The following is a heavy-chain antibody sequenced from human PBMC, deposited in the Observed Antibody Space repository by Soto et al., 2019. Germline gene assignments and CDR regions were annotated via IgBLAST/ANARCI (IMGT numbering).Heavy chain of an antibody. CDR2: IIPILGIA. V-gene: IGHV1-69*02. Sequence: GASVKVSCKASGGTFSSYTISWVRQAPGQGLEWMGRIIPILGIANYAQKFQGRVTITADKSTSTAYMELSSLRSEDTAVYYCARGSPLGYCSSTSCYAEATNWFDPWGQGTLVTVSS. J-gene: IGHJ5*02. CDR3: ARGSPLGYCSSTSCYAEATNWFDP. D-gene: IGHD2-2*01. CDR1: GGTFSSYT.